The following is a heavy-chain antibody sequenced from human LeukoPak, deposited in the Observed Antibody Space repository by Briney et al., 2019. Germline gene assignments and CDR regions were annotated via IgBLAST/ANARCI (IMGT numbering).Heavy chain of an antibody. J-gene: IGHJ5*02. CDR3: ARGDYSGSLDP. CDR1: GGSFSGYY. CDR2: INHSGST. D-gene: IGHD5-12*01. Sequence: SETLSLTCAVYGGSFSGYYWSWIRQPPGKGLEWIGEINHSGSTNYNPSLKSRVTISVDTSKNQFSLKLSSVTAADTAVCYCARGDYSGSLDPWGQGTLVTVSS. V-gene: IGHV4-34*01.